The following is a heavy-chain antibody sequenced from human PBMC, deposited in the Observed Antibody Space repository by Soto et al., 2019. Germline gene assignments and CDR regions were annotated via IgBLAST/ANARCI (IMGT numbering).Heavy chain of an antibody. CDR2: IYYSGST. V-gene: IGHV4-59*08. J-gene: IGHJ4*02. D-gene: IGHD5-12*01. CDR3: ARYSGYDLGFDY. CDR1: GGSISSYY. Sequence: PSETLSLTCTVSGGSISSYYWSWIRQPPGKGLEWIGYIYYSGSTNYNPSLKSRVTMSVDTSKNQFSLKLSSVTAADTAVYYCARYSGYDLGFDYWGQGTLVTVSS.